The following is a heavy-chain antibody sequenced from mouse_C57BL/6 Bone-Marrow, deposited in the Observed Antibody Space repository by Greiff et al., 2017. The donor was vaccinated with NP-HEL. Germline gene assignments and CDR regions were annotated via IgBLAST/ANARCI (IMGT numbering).Heavy chain of an antibody. CDR2: IDPSDSYT. CDR3: ASRGRNFDY. Sequence: QVQLQQPGAELVRPGTSVKLSCKASGYTFTSYWMHWVKQRPGQGLEWIGVIDPSDSYTNYNQKFKGKATLTVDTSSSTAYMQLSSLTSEDSAVYYCASRGRNFDYWGQGTTLTVSS. D-gene: IGHD3-3*01. J-gene: IGHJ2*01. V-gene: IGHV1-59*01. CDR1: GYTFTSYW.